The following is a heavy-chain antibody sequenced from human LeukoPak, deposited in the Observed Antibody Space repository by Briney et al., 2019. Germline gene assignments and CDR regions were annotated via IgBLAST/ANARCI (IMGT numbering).Heavy chain of an antibody. CDR3: ARDRSKKGRYDFWSAYYATLFDY. Sequence: ASVKVCCKASGYTFTSYGISWVRQAPGQGLEWMGWISAYNGNTNYAQKLQGRATMTTDTSTSTAYLELRSLRSDDTAVYYCARDRSKKGRYDFWSAYYATLFDYWGQGTLVTVSS. CDR1: GYTFTSYG. CDR2: ISAYNGNT. D-gene: IGHD3/OR15-3a*01. J-gene: IGHJ4*02. V-gene: IGHV1-18*01.